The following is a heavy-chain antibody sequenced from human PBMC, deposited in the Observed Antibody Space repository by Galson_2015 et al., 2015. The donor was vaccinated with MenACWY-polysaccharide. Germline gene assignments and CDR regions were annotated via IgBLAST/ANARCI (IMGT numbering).Heavy chain of an antibody. V-gene: IGHV4-59*01. Sequence: GSISSYYWNWIRQPPGKGLEWVGYINYSGSTNHNPSLKSRVTMSVNTSKNQFSLNLTSVTDADTAVYYCARAIAVAGQRRDFDLWGRGTLVTVSS. J-gene: IGHJ2*01. D-gene: IGHD6-19*01. CDR2: INYSGST. CDR3: ARAIAVAGQRRDFDL. CDR1: GSISSYY.